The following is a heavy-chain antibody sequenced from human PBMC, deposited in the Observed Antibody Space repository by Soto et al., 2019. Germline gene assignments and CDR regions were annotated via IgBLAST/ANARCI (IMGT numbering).Heavy chain of an antibody. J-gene: IGHJ4*02. D-gene: IGHD3-22*01. CDR2: IYYSGST. CDR3: AREDDSSGWLDY. Sequence: PSETLSLTCTVSGGSISSYYWSWIRQPPGKGLEWIGYIYYSGSTNYNPSLKNRVTISVDTSKNQFSLKLSSVTAADTAVYYCAREDDSSGWLDYWGQGTLVTVSS. V-gene: IGHV4-59*01. CDR1: GGSISSYY.